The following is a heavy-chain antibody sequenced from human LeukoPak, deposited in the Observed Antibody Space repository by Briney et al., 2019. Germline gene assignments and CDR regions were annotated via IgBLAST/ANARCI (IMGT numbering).Heavy chain of an antibody. V-gene: IGHV4-39*01. CDR3: ARQLGTTYYDILTGYYNAWFDP. CDR2: IYYSGST. CDR1: GGSISSSSYY. J-gene: IGHJ5*02. D-gene: IGHD3-9*01. Sequence: SETLSLTCTDSGGSISSSSYYWGWIRQPPGKGLEWIGSIYYSGSTYYNPSLKSRVTISVDTSKNQFSLKLSSVTAADTAVYYCARQLGTTYYDILTGYYNAWFDPWGQGTLVTVSS.